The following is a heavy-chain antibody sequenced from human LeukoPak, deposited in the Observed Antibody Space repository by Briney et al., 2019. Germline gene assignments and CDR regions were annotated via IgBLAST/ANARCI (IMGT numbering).Heavy chain of an antibody. D-gene: IGHD5-18*01. V-gene: IGHV1-46*04. CDR2: IIPSGGST. CDR3: ARDRGGYSWDY. Sequence: ASVRVSCKASGYTFTNYYMHWVRQAPGQGLEWMGRIIPSGGSTNYAQKLQGRVTMTRDTSTSTVCMELSSLTSEDTAVYYCARDRGGYSWDYWGQGTLVTVSS. J-gene: IGHJ4*02. CDR1: GYTFTNYY.